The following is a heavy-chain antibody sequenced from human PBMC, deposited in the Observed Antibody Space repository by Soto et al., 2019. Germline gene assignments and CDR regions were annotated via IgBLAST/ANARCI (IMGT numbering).Heavy chain of an antibody. V-gene: IGHV1-69*13. D-gene: IGHD3-10*01. CDR2: IIPIFGTA. J-gene: IGHJ4*02. CDR3: ARLKRSLLWFGLPFDY. CDR1: GGTFSSYA. Sequence: SVKVSCKASGGTFSSYAISWVRQAPGQGLEWMGGIIPIFGTANYAQKFQGRVTITADESTSTAYMELSSLRSEDTAVYYCARLKRSLLWFGLPFDYWGQGTLVTVSS.